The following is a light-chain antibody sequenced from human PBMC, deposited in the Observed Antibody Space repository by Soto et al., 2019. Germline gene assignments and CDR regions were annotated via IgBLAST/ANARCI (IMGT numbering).Light chain of an antibody. CDR2: DTS. Sequence: EIVLTHSPATLSFSPLERATLSFRASQSVSSYLAWYQQKPGQAPRLLIYDTSNRATDIPPRFSGSGSGTDFTLTISRLEPEDFAVYYCQKYGGSPRKFGQGTKVDIK. V-gene: IGKV3-11*01. J-gene: IGKJ1*01. CDR1: QSVSSY. CDR3: QKYGGSPRK.